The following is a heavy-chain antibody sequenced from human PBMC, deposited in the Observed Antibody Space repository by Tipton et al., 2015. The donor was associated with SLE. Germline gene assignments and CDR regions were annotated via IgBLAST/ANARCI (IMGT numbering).Heavy chain of an antibody. CDR2: IYSSGSA. CDR1: GGSTNSGIYS. Sequence: TLSLTCTVSGGSTNSGIYSWVWIRQPPGKGLEWIGNIYSSGSAYYNPSLKSRVTISLHTSKNQFSLKLSSVTAADTAVYYCASLNVVATIANFWGQGTLVTVSS. D-gene: IGHD5-12*01. V-gene: IGHV4-39*07. J-gene: IGHJ4*02. CDR3: ASLNVVATIANF.